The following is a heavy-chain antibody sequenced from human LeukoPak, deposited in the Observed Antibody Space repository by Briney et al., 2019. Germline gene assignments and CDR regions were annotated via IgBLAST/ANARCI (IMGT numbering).Heavy chain of an antibody. CDR2: IYSGGST. CDR3: AKDSYGDLGYYFDY. D-gene: IGHD4-17*01. V-gene: IGHV3-66*01. Sequence: PEGSLRLSCAASGFTVSSNYMSWVRQAPGKGLEWVSVIYSGGSTYYADSVKGRFTISRDNSKNTLYLQMNSLRAEDTAVYYCAKDSYGDLGYYFDYWGQGTLVTVSS. J-gene: IGHJ4*02. CDR1: GFTVSSNY.